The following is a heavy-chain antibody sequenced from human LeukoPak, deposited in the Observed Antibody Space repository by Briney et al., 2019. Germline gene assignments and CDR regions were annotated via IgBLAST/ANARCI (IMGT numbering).Heavy chain of an antibody. CDR1: GDSISNYY. V-gene: IGHV4-59*01. Sequence: SETLSLTCTVSGDSISNYYWSWIRQSPGKGLEWIGYIYYSGSTNYNPSLKSRVTISVDTSKNQFSLKLSSVTAADTAVYYCARESCSGGSCFQFDFWGQGTLVTVSS. CDR3: ARESCSGGSCFQFDF. D-gene: IGHD2-15*01. CDR2: IYYSGST. J-gene: IGHJ4*02.